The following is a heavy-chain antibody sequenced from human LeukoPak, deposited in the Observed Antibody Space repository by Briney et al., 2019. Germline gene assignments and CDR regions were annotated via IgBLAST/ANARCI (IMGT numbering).Heavy chain of an antibody. CDR1: GDSVSSNSAT. CDR2: TYYRSTWYN. V-gene: IGHV6-1*01. J-gene: IGHJ4*02. CDR3: ARAQGYFDY. Sequence: SQTLSPTCAISGDSVSSNSATWNWIRQSPSRGLEWLGRTYYRSTWYNDYAVSLNSRITVNPDTSKNQFSLQLNSVTPEDTAVYYCARAQGYFDYWGQGTLVTVSS.